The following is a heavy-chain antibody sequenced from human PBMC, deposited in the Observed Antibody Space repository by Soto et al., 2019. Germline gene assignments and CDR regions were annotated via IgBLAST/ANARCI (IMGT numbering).Heavy chain of an antibody. V-gene: IGHV3-9*01. CDR2: INWNSGNI. CDR3: AKDGFAFSYDYGLEV. D-gene: IGHD3-10*01. J-gene: IGHJ6*02. CDR1: GFTVDDYA. Sequence: EAQLVESGGTLVQPGRSLRLSCAASGFTVDDYAMHWVRQAPGKGLEWVSGINWNSGNIGYADSVKGRFTISRDNAKNTLYLQMDSLRGEDTALYYCAKDGFAFSYDYGLEVWGQGTTVTVSS.